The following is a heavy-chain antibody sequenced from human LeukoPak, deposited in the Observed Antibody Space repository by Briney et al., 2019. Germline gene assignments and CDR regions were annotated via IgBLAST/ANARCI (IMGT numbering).Heavy chain of an antibody. J-gene: IGHJ6*02. D-gene: IGHD4-11*01. V-gene: IGHV3-21*06. Sequence: GGSLRLSCVGSGFTFSTYSMNWVRQAPGKGLEWVSSISSSSSYSSYIYYADSVKGRFTVSRDNAKNSLYLQMNSLRAEDTAVYYCAREPADYRASSGLDVWGQGTTVTVSS. CDR3: AREPADYRASSGLDV. CDR1: GFTFSTYS. CDR2: ISSSSSYSSYI.